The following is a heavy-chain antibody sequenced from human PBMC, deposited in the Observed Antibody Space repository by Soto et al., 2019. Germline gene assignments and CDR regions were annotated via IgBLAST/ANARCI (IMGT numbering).Heavy chain of an antibody. Sequence: QVQLVQSGAEVKKPGASVKVSCKASGYTFSSYGISWVRQAPGQGLEWMGWISAYNDNTNYAQKIQGRVTMTTDTSTSTAYMELRSLRSDDTAVYYCARDLSRISLPDAFDIWGQGTMVTVSS. J-gene: IGHJ3*02. CDR3: ARDLSRISLPDAFDI. V-gene: IGHV1-18*01. CDR2: ISAYNDNT. CDR1: GYTFSSYG. D-gene: IGHD3-16*01.